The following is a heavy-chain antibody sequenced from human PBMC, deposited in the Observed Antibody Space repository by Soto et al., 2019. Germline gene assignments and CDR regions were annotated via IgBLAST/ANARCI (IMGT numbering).Heavy chain of an antibody. CDR1: GGSFSGYY. J-gene: IGHJ3*02. D-gene: IGHD3-22*01. CDR3: ARGTTMIVVVIRDAFDI. V-gene: IGHV4-34*01. Sequence: QVQLQQWGAGLLKPSETLSLTCAVYGGSFSGYYWSWIRQPPGKGLEWIGEINHSGSTNYNPSLKGRVTISVDTSKNQFSLKLSSVTAADTAVYYCARGTTMIVVVIRDAFDIWGQGTMVTVSS. CDR2: INHSGST.